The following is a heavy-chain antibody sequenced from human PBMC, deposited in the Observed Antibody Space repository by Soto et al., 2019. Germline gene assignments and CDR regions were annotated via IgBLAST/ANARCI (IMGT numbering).Heavy chain of an antibody. J-gene: IGHJ4*02. V-gene: IGHV4-31*03. CDR2: IYYSGRT. CDR1: GVSISTGGYY. Sequence: TLSLTCTVSGVSISTGGYYWSWIRQHPGKGLEWIGNIYYSGRTYYNPSLKSRVILSVDTSKNHFSLNLRSLTAADSAMYYCARVIGGDSKYYFDYGGQGALVTVSS. CDR3: ARVIGGDSKYYFDY. D-gene: IGHD2-21*02.